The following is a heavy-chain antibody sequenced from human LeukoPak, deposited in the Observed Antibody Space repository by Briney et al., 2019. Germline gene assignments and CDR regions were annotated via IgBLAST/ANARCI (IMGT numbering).Heavy chain of an antibody. J-gene: IGHJ4*02. CDR2: ISAYNGNT. Sequence: ASVKVSCKASGYTFTSYGISCVRQAPGQGLEWMGWISAYNGNTNYAQKLQGRVTMTTDTSTSTAYMELRSLRSDDTAVYYCARNDYGDYVLYFDYWGQGTLVTVSS. V-gene: IGHV1-18*04. D-gene: IGHD4-17*01. CDR3: ARNDYGDYVLYFDY. CDR1: GYTFTSYG.